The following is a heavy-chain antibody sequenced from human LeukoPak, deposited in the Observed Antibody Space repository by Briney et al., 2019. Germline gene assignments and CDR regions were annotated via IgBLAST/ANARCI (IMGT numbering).Heavy chain of an antibody. V-gene: IGHV5-51*07. Sequence: PGASLQISCTASGYSFATYWIAWVHQLPGKGLELMGIVYPGDSDTRYSPSFHGQVTISADKSISTAYLQWSPLRASDSAMYYCARREGTVPYHFDSWGQGTLVTVSS. CDR1: GYSFATYW. CDR2: VYPGDSDT. J-gene: IGHJ4*02. CDR3: ARREGTVPYHFDS. D-gene: IGHD4-17*01.